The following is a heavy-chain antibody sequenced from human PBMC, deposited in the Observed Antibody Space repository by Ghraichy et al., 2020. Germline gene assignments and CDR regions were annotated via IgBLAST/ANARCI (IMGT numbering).Heavy chain of an antibody. CDR2: ISSSSSYI. CDR1: GFTFSSYS. CDR3: ARDHPASNWNQHLPLHREYNWFDP. Sequence: GGSLRLSCAASGFTFSSYSMNWVRQAPGKGLEWVSSISSSSSYIYYADSVKGRFTISRDNAKNSLYLQMNSLRAEDTAVYYCARDHPASNWNQHLPLHREYNWFDPWGQGTLVTVSS. D-gene: IGHD1-20*01. J-gene: IGHJ5*02. V-gene: IGHV3-21*01.